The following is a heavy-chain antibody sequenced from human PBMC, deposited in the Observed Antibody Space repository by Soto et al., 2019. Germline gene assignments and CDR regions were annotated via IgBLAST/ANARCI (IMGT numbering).Heavy chain of an antibody. V-gene: IGHV3-66*01. D-gene: IGHD6-19*01. Sequence: DVQLVESGGGLVQPGGSLRLSCAASGFTVSTNYMSWVRQAPGKGLQWVSVIYSGGNTYYADSVKGRFTISRDNSKNTLYLQMNSLRDEDTAVYYCARESQESSGWYVVWGQGTLVTVSS. J-gene: IGHJ4*02. CDR1: GFTVSTNY. CDR3: ARESQESSGWYVV. CDR2: IYSGGNT.